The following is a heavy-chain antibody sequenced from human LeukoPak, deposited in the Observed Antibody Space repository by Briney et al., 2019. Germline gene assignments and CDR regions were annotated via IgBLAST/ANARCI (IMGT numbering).Heavy chain of an antibody. CDR3: ARDKVSSSWYEGGEWFDP. V-gene: IGHV3-30-3*01. CDR2: ISYDGSNK. Sequence: PWRSLRLSCAASGFTFSSYAMHWVRQAPGKGLEWVAVISYDGSNKYYADSVKGRFTISRDNSKNTLYLQMNSLRAEDTAVYYCARDKVSSSWYEGGEWFDPWGQGTLVTVSS. CDR1: GFTFSSYA. D-gene: IGHD6-13*01. J-gene: IGHJ5*02.